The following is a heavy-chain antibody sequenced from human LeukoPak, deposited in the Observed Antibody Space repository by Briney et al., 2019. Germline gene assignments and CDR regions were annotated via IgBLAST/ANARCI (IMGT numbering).Heavy chain of an antibody. J-gene: IGHJ4*02. CDR1: GFTFSSYS. D-gene: IGHD3-22*01. CDR2: ITSSSSTI. Sequence: GGSLRLSCAASGFTFSSYSMNWVRQAPGKGLEWISYITSSSSTIYYADSVKGRFTISRDNAKNSLYLQMNSLRAEDTAVYYCAKYYYDGSGYTIDYWGQGTLVTVSS. V-gene: IGHV3-48*01. CDR3: AKYYYDGSGYTIDY.